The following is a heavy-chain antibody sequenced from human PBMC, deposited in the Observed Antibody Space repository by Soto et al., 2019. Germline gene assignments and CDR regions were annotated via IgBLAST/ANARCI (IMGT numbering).Heavy chain of an antibody. Sequence: ASVKVSCKASGYTFTSYGISWVRQAPGQGLEWMGWISAYNGNTNYAQKLQGRVTMTTDTSTSTAYMELRSLRSDDTAVYYCARDSRRRGWLPTYFYYWGQGNLVTVS. CDR1: GYTFTSYG. J-gene: IGHJ4*02. V-gene: IGHV1-18*01. D-gene: IGHD6-19*01. CDR3: ARDSRRRGWLPTYFYY. CDR2: ISAYNGNT.